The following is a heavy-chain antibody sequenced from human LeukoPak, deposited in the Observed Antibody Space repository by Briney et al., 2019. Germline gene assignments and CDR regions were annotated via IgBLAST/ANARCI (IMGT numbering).Heavy chain of an antibody. CDR2: IIPIFGTA. D-gene: IGHD2-2*01. Sequence: SVKVSCKASGGTFSSYAISWVRQAPGQGLEWLGGIIPIFGTANYAQKFQGRVTITTDESTSTAYMELSSLRSEDTAVYYCAGAIYCSSTSCYPGDCWGQGTLVTVSS. CDR1: GGTFSSYA. V-gene: IGHV1-69*05. J-gene: IGHJ4*02. CDR3: AGAIYCSSTSCYPGDC.